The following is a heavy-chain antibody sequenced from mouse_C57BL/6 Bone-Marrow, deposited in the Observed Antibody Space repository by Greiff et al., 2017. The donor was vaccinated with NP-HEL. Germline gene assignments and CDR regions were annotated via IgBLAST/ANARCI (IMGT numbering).Heavy chain of an antibody. CDR2: IHPNSGST. J-gene: IGHJ3*01. D-gene: IGHD2-4*01. CDR3: ARLGYDYGPAY. CDR1: GYTFTSYW. V-gene: IGHV1-64*01. Sequence: QVHVQQPGAELVKPGASVKLSCKASGYTFTSYWMHWVKQRPGQGLEWIGMIHPNSGSTNYNEKFKSKATLTVDKSSSTAYMQLSSLTSEDSAVYYCARLGYDYGPAYWGQGTLVTVSA.